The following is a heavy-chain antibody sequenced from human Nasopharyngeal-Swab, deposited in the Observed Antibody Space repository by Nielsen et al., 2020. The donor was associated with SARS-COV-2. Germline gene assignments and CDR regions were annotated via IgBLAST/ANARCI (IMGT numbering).Heavy chain of an antibody. D-gene: IGHD6-13*01. V-gene: IGHV2-70*01. CDR3: ARTLLAAGGYYYYGMDV. Sequence: WIRQPPGKALEWLALIDWDDDKYYSTSLRTRLTISKDTSKNQVVLTMTNMDPVDTATYSCARTLLAAGGYYYYGMDVWGQGTTVTVSS. CDR2: IDWDDDK. J-gene: IGHJ6*02.